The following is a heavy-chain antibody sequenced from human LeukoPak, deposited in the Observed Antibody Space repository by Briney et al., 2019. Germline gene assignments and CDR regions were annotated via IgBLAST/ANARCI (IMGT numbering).Heavy chain of an antibody. CDR3: ARLITGTTEALVGWFDP. Sequence: ASVKVSCKASGYTFTSYGISWVRQAPGQGLEWMGCISAYNGNTNYAQKLQGRVTMTTDTSTRTAYMELRSLRSDDTAVYYCARLITGTTEALVGWFDPWGQGTLVTVSS. V-gene: IGHV1-18*01. CDR2: ISAYNGNT. CDR1: GYTFTSYG. D-gene: IGHD1-7*01. J-gene: IGHJ5*02.